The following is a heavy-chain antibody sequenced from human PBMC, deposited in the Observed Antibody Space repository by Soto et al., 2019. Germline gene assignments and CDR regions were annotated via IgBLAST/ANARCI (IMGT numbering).Heavy chain of an antibody. CDR2: IVVGSGNA. D-gene: IGHD6-19*01. V-gene: IGHV1-58*01. J-gene: IGHJ4*02. Sequence: SVKGSCKTSGFTFTDSALQWLRQARGQSPEWIGRIVVGSGNADYAQNFPERVTFTRDMSTGSVYIEKSGLTFQDKAIYYCSAEMVAGGLVGGQETLVTVSS. CDR3: SAEMVAGGLV. CDR1: GFTFTDSA.